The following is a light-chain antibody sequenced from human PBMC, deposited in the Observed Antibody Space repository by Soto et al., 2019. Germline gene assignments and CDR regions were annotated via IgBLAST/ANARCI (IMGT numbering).Light chain of an antibody. V-gene: IGKV3-20*01. Sequence: ESVLTQSPGTLSLSPGERATLSCRASQSVSSNSLAWYQQKPGQAPRLLIYGASSRATGTPDRFSGSGSGTGFTLTISRLEPEDFAVYYCEQFGGSPPSSTFGQGTKVEI. J-gene: IGKJ1*01. CDR3: EQFGGSPPSST. CDR2: GAS. CDR1: QSVSSNS.